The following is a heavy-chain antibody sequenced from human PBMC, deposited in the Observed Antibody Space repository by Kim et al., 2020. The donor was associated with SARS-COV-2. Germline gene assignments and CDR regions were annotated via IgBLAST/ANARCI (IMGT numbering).Heavy chain of an antibody. J-gene: IGHJ6*02. V-gene: IGHV3-30*18. CDR1: GFTFSHYG. CDR2: TSYDGGDK. Sequence: GGSLRLSCAASGFTFSHYGMHWVRQAPGKGLEWVAVTSYDGGDKYYADSVKGRFTISRDNSKNTLYLQMNGLRAEDTAVYYCAKDLSNYLTGYYFYGMHVWGQGTTVTVSS. D-gene: IGHD4-4*01. CDR3: AKDLSNYLTGYYFYGMHV.